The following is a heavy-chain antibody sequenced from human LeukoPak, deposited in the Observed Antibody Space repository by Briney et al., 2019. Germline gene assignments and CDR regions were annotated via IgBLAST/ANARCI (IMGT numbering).Heavy chain of an antibody. V-gene: IGHV3-7*01. CDR1: GFTLSTYW. Sequence: GGSLRLYCAASGFTLSTYWMNWVRQAPGKGLEWVATIKQDGSEKYYVDSVKGRFTISRDNAKNSLYLQMNSLRAEDTAVYYCARDRNTDFWSGYYTNYCDYWGQGTLVTVSS. CDR3: ARDRNTDFWSGYYTNYCDY. D-gene: IGHD3-3*01. CDR2: IKQDGSEK. J-gene: IGHJ4*02.